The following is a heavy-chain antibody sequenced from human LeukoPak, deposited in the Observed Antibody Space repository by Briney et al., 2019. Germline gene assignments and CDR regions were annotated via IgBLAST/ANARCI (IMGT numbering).Heavy chain of an antibody. CDR2: IKSKSDGGTT. Sequence: GGSLRLSCAASGFTVSTAGFTFSNAWMSWVRQAPGKGLEWVGRIKSKSDGGTTDYGAPVKGRFTFSRDDSKNTVYLQMNSLKTEDTAVYYCTTDLLDYWGQGTLVTVSS. CDR1: GFTVSTAGFTFSNAW. V-gene: IGHV3-15*01. J-gene: IGHJ4*02. CDR3: TTDLLDY.